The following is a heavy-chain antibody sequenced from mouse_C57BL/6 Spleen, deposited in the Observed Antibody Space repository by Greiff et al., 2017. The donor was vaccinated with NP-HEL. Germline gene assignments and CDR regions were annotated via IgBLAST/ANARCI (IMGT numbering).Heavy chain of an antibody. J-gene: IGHJ4*01. V-gene: IGHV2-5*01. D-gene: IGHD2-2*01. CDR3: AKKGGSYGYAAYYAMDY. CDR1: GFSLTSYG. CDR2: IWRGGST. Sequence: QVQLQQSGPGLVQPSQSLSITCTVSGFSLTSYGVHWVRQSPGKGLEWLGVIWRGGSTDYNAAFMSRLSITKDNSKGQVFFKMNSLQADDTAIYYCAKKGGSYGYAAYYAMDYWGQGTSVTVSS.